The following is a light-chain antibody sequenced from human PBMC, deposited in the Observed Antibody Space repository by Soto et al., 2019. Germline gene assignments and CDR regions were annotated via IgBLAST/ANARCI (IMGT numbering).Light chain of an antibody. CDR1: QSVRSNY. Sequence: EIVLTQSPGTLSLSPGEEATHSCRASQSVRSNYLAWYQQRPGQAPRLLISGASSRATGIPERFSGSGSGTDFTLTISRLEPEDFAVYYCQQYGGSPPLYTFGQGTKLEIK. V-gene: IGKV3-20*01. CDR2: GAS. J-gene: IGKJ2*01. CDR3: QQYGGSPPLYT.